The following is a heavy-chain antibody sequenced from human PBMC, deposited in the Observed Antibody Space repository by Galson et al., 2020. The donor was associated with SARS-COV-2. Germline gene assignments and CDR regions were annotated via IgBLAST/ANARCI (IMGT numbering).Heavy chain of an antibody. Sequence: ETSETLSLTCTVSGGSISSYFWSWIRQPPGKGLEWIGNIYSSGSTNYNPSLESRVTISVDTSKNHFSLKLSSVTAADTAVYYCARESAVRYFGAGFDPWGQGTLVTVSS. V-gene: IGHV4-59*01. D-gene: IGHD3-9*01. CDR1: GGSISSYF. CDR2: IYSSGST. J-gene: IGHJ5*02. CDR3: ARESAVRYFGAGFDP.